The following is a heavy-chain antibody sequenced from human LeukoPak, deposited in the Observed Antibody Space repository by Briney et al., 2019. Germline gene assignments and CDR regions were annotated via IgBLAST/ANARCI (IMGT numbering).Heavy chain of an antibody. CDR3: ARGRSVYGSGSYSDY. CDR2: MSYDGNFT. J-gene: IGHJ4*02. CDR1: GFTFKRYA. V-gene: IGHV3-30*04. D-gene: IGHD3-10*01. Sequence: HPGGSLRLSCAASGFTFKRYAMHWVRQAPGRGLEGVTIMSYDGNFTYYSDSVKGRFTISRDNSNDTLYLQMNSLRADDTAIYYCARGRSVYGSGSYSDYWGQGTLVTVSS.